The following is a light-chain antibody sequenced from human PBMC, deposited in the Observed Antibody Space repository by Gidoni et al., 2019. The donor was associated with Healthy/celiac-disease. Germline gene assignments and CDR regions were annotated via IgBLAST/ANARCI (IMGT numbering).Light chain of an antibody. CDR2: QDS. V-gene: IGLV3-1*01. J-gene: IGLJ1*01. CDR3: QAWDSSTASYV. Sequence: SYELTQPHSVSVSPGQTARITCSGDNLGDKYACWYQQKPGQSPVLVIYQDSKRPSGIPERFSGSNSGNTATLTISGTQAMDEADYYCQAWDSSTASYVFGTGTKVTVL. CDR1: NLGDKY.